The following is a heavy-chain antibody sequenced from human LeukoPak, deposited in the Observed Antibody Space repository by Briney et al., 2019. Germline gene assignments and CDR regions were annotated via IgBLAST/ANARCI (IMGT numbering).Heavy chain of an antibody. D-gene: IGHD5-18*01. CDR1: GGSFSGYY. CDR3: ARRSVDTAMVDFDY. Sequence: SETLSLTCAVYGGSFSGYYWSWIRQPPGKGLEWIGEINYSGSTNYNPSLKSRVTISVDTSKNQFSLKLKSVTAADTAVYYCARRSVDTAMVDFDYWGQGPLVTVSS. CDR2: INYSGST. J-gene: IGHJ4*02. V-gene: IGHV4-34*01.